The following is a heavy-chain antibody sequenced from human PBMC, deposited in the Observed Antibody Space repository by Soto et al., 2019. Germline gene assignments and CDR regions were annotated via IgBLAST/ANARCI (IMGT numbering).Heavy chain of an antibody. V-gene: IGHV1-8*01. CDR2: VNPKSANT. Sequence: VKVSCKASGYTFARHDINWVRQAPGQGLEWIGWVNPKSANTGYAQKFQGRVTMMRDSSTTTAYMELRSLTSEDTAMYYCVREGLYGSSQDNTFDIWGQGTMVTVSS. CDR1: GYTFARHD. J-gene: IGHJ3*02. CDR3: VREGLYGSSQDNTFDI. D-gene: IGHD6-13*01.